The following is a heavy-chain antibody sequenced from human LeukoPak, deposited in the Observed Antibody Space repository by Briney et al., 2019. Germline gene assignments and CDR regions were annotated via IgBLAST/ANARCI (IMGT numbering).Heavy chain of an antibody. CDR2: INPRIGDT. CDR1: GYTFTSHD. CDR3: ARGAWDYDGKDY. Sequence: GASVKVSCKASGYTFTSHDINWVRQAPGQGLEWMGRINPRIGDTNSARTFQGRVTMTRDTSISTAYMDLNRLTSDDTAVYYCARGAWDYDGKDYWGQGTLVTVSS. V-gene: IGHV1-2*06. J-gene: IGHJ4*02. D-gene: IGHD1-7*01.